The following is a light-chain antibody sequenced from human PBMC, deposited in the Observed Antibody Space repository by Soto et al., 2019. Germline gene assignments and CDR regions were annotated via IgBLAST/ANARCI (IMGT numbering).Light chain of an antibody. Sequence: ETVMTQSPATLSVSPGERAIPSCRASQSVSSNLAWYQQKAGQAPRLLIYGASTRVTGIPARFSGSGSGTDFTLTISSLQSEDFAVYYCQQYNNWPPWTFGQGTKVDIK. CDR2: GAS. CDR1: QSVSSN. V-gene: IGKV3-15*01. CDR3: QQYNNWPPWT. J-gene: IGKJ1*01.